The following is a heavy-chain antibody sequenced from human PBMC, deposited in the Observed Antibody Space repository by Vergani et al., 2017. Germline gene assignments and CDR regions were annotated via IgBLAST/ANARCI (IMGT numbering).Heavy chain of an antibody. Sequence: QVQLQESGPGLVKPSETLSLTCTVSGGSISSYYWSWIRQPAGKGLEWIGRIYTSGSTNYNPSLKSRVTMSVDTSKNQFSLKLSSVTAADTAVYYCARDTHCSITSCHGWFDPWGQGTLVTVSS. CDR1: GGSISSYY. CDR3: ARDTHCSITSCHGWFDP. CDR2: IYTSGST. J-gene: IGHJ5*02. V-gene: IGHV4-4*07. D-gene: IGHD2-2*01.